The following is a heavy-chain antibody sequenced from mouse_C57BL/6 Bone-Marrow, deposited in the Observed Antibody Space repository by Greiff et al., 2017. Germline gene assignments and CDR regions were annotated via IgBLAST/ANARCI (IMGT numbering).Heavy chain of an antibody. Sequence: EVKLVESGGGLVQSGRSLRLSCATSGFTFSDFYMEWVRQAPGKGLEWIAASRNKANDYTTEYSASVKGRFIVSRDTSQSILYLQMNALRAEDTAIYYCARDAVRQLRLSYAMDYWGQGTSVTVSS. CDR1: GFTFSDFY. CDR3: ARDAVRQLRLSYAMDY. J-gene: IGHJ4*01. V-gene: IGHV7-1*01. D-gene: IGHD3-2*02. CDR2: SRNKANDYTT.